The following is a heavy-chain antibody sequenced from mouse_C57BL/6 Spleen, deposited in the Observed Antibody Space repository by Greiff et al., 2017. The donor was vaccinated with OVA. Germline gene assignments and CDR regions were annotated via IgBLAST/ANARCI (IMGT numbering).Heavy chain of an antibody. V-gene: IGHV1-15*01. CDR1: GYTFTDYE. J-gene: IGHJ1*03. CDR2: IDPETGGT. CDR3: TKSNWDRYFDV. Sequence: VQLQQSGAELVRPGASVTLSCKASGYTFTDYEMHWVQQTPVHGLEWIGAIDPETGGTAYNQKFKGKAILTADKSSSTAYMELRSLTSEDSAVYYCTKSNWDRYFDVWGTGTTVTVAS. D-gene: IGHD4-1*01.